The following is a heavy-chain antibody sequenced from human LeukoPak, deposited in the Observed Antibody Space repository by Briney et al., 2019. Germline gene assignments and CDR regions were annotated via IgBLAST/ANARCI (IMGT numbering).Heavy chain of an antibody. CDR3: ARTKEMATISYFDS. CDR2: IDSSGSTI. Sequence: GGSLRLSCAASGFTFSSYSMNWVRQAPGRGLEWVSYIDSSGSTIHYADSVKGRFTISRDNAKNSLYLQMNSLRAEDTAVYYCARTKEMATISYFDSWGQGTLVTVSS. J-gene: IGHJ4*02. V-gene: IGHV3-48*04. CDR1: GFTFSSYS. D-gene: IGHD5-24*01.